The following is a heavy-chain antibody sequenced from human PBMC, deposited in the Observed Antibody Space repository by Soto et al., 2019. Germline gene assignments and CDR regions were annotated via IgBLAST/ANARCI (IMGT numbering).Heavy chain of an antibody. CDR3: ARDSNSLITFGGGWGSFAFDI. V-gene: IGHV3-53*02. D-gene: IGHD3-16*01. CDR2: IYSGGST. CDR1: GFTVSSNY. J-gene: IGHJ3*02. Sequence: EVQLVETGGGLIQPGGSLRLSCAASGFTVSSNYMSWVRQAPGKGLEWVSVIYSGGSTYYADSVKGRFTISRDNSKNTLYLQMNSLRAEDTAVYYCARDSNSLITFGGGWGSFAFDIWGQGTMVTVSS.